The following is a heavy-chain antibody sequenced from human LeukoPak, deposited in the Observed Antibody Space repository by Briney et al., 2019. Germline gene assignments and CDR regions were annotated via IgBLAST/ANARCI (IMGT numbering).Heavy chain of an antibody. CDR1: GGSISSSRYY. J-gene: IGHJ4*02. Sequence: SETLSLTCTVSGGSISSSRYYWGWIRQPPGKGLEWIGNIYYSGSTYYNPSLKSRVTISVDTSKNQFSLKLSSVTAADTAVYYCARDGYNPSDYGGQRTRVTISS. CDR2: IYYSGST. CDR3: ARDGYNPSDY. V-gene: IGHV4-39*07. D-gene: IGHD5-24*01.